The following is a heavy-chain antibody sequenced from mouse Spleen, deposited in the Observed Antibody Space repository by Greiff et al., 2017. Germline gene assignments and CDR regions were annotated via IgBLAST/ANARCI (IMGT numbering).Heavy chain of an antibody. CDR3: ARENYYGSSPWYFDV. Sequence: EVNVVESGGGLVKPGGSLKLSCAASGFTFSSYAMSWVRQSPEKRLEWVAEISSGGSYTYYPDTVTGRFTISRDNAKNTLYLEMSSLRSEDTAMYYCARENYYGSSPWYFDVWGAGTTVTVSS. CDR1: GFTFSSYA. J-gene: IGHJ1*01. D-gene: IGHD1-1*01. V-gene: IGHV5-9-4*01. CDR2: ISSGGSYT.